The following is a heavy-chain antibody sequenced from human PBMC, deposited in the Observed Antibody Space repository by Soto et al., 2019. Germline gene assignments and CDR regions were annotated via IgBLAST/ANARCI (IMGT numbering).Heavy chain of an antibody. CDR3: ARVGGSGWNFDS. CDR1: GGSISSGGYS. J-gene: IGHJ4*01. V-gene: IGHV4-30-2*01. D-gene: IGHD6-19*01. Sequence: PSETLSLTCAVSGGSISSGGYSWSWIRQPPGKGLEWIGYIYHSGSTYYNPSLKSRVTISVDRSKNQFSLKLNSMTAADTAIYYCARVGGSGWNFDSWGHGILVTVSS. CDR2: IYHSGST.